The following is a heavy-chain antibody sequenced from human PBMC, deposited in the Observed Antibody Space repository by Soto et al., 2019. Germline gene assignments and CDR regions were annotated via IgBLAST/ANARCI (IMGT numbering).Heavy chain of an antibody. Sequence: QFQLVQSGAEVRMPGTSVKVSCKASGYSLTRDSVHWVRQAPGQRLEWMGWIGTGNGYTKYSQKFQGRVTFTRDTSASKKYIDMRSLRSENTAVYYCARGLRWSGADDYGMDSFDYRGQAAKVTVSS. J-gene: IGHJ4*02. CDR2: IGTGNGYT. D-gene: IGHD4-17*01. CDR3: ARGLRWSGADDYGMDSFDY. CDR1: GYSLTRDS. V-gene: IGHV1-3*04.